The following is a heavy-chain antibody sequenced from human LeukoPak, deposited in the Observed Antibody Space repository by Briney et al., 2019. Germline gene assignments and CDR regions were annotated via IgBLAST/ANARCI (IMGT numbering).Heavy chain of an antibody. J-gene: IGHJ3*02. CDR2: IIPIFGIE. CDR1: GGTFTSYT. V-gene: IGHV1-69*02. Sequence: SAEVSCKASGGTFTSYTISWVRQAPGQGLEWMGRIIPIFGIENYAQKFQGRVTITADKSTSTAYMELSSLRSEDTAVYYCARVSEGAFDIWGQGTMVIVSS. CDR3: ARVSEGAFDI.